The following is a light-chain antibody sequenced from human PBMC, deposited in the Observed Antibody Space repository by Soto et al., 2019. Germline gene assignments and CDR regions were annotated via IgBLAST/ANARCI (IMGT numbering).Light chain of an antibody. CDR3: QQTDTTPIT. CDR2: KAS. V-gene: IGKV1-5*03. J-gene: IGKJ5*01. Sequence: DIQMTQSPSTLSGSVGDRVTITCRASQSISSWLAWYQQKPGKAPKLLIYKASSLESGVPSRFSGSGSGTEFTLTISSLQPDDFATYYCQQTDTTPITFGQGTRLEIK. CDR1: QSISSW.